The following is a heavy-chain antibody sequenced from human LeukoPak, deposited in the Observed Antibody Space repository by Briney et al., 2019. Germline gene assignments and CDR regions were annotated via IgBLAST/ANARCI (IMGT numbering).Heavy chain of an antibody. V-gene: IGHV4-34*01. CDR1: AASFSGYY. CDR2: MNHIVTT. Sequence: SETLSLTCAVDAASFSGYYWSCIRHPPKKGREWVGEMNHIVTTNYNPSLKSRVTISVDTSKNQFSLKLSSVSGADTAVSYCERVKTYYRIRELSPYFDYWGQGTLVTVSS. CDR3: ERVKTYYRIRELSPYFDY. D-gene: IGHD3-16*02. J-gene: IGHJ4*02.